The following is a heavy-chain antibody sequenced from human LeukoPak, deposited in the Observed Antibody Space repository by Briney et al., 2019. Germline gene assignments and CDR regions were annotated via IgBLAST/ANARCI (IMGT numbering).Heavy chain of an antibody. Sequence: PGVSLRLSCGASGFTFSRYGMHWVRQAPGKGLECVAVISYEGSNKYYADSVKGRFTISRDNSKNTLYLQMNSLRAEDTAVYYCAKGTPGTYYDFWSGYSGTYYFDCWGQGTLVTVSS. CDR3: AKGTPGTYYDFWSGYSGTYYFDC. CDR2: ISYEGSNK. CDR1: GFTFSRYG. V-gene: IGHV3-30*18. D-gene: IGHD3-3*01. J-gene: IGHJ4*02.